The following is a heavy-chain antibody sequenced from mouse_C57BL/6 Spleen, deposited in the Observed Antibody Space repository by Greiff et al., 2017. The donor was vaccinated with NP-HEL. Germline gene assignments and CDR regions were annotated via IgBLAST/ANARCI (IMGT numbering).Heavy chain of an antibody. V-gene: IGHV1-62-2*01. CDR3: ARHASDYYGSSYGFAY. Sequence: VHLVESGAELVKPGASVKLSCKASGYTFTEYTIHWVKQRSGQGLEWIGWFYPGSGSIKYNEKFKDKATLTADKSSSTVYMELSRLTSEDSAVYFCARHASDYYGSSYGFAYWGQGTLVTVSA. CDR1: GYTFTEYT. CDR2: FYPGSGSI. D-gene: IGHD1-1*01. J-gene: IGHJ3*01.